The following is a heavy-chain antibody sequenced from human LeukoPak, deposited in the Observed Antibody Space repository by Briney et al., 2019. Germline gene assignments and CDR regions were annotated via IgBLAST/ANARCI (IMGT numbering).Heavy chain of an antibody. CDR2: ISGSGAST. J-gene: IGHJ4*02. CDR1: GFAITDHH. V-gene: IGHV3-23*01. D-gene: IGHD3-22*01. CDR3: AKASRSSGYYSDC. Sequence: GGSLRVSCAASGFAITDHHMDWVRQAPGKGLEWVSGISGSGASTYYADSVKGRFTISRDNSKNTLYLQMNSLRAEDTAVYYCAKASRSSGYYSDCWGQGTLVTVSS.